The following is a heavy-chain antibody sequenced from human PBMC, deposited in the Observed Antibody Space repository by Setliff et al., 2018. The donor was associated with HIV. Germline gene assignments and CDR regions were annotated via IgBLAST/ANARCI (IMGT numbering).Heavy chain of an antibody. CDR2: VYYTGST. V-gene: IGHV4-39*07. CDR1: GGSVSSSGYY. Sequence: PSETLSLTCTLSGGSVSSSGYYWGWLRRPPGQGPEWIGSVYYTGSTYYSLSLNSRVTISVDTSKNQFSLKLSSVTAADTAVYYCARGGYIAARFYYFDYWGQGLLVTVSS. J-gene: IGHJ4*02. CDR3: ARGGYIAARFYYFDY. D-gene: IGHD6-6*01.